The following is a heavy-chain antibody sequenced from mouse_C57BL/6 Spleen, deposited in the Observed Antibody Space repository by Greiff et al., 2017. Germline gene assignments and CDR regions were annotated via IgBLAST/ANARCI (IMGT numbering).Heavy chain of an antibody. CDR1: GYAFSSYW. CDR3: ARYYGSSYDAMDY. V-gene: IGHV1-80*01. J-gene: IGHJ4*01. D-gene: IGHD1-1*01. CDR2: IYPGDGDT. Sequence: VQLKASGAELVKPGASVKISCKASGYAFSSYWMNWVKQRPGKGLEWIGQIYPGDGDTNYNGKFKGKATLTADKSSSTAYMQLSSLTSEDSAVYFCARYYGSSYDAMDYWGQGTSVTVSS.